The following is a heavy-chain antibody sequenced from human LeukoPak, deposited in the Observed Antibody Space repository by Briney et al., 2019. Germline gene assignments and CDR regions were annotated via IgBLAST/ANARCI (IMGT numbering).Heavy chain of an antibody. V-gene: IGHV3-21*01. CDR1: GFTFRTSA. CDR2: ISSSSSYI. D-gene: IGHD3-3*01. Sequence: GGSLRLSCAASGFTFRTSAMNWVRQAPGKGLEWVSSISSSSSYIYYADSVKGRFTISRDNAKNSLYLQMNSLRAEDTAVYYCARDLYYDFWSGYSGAFDIWGQGTMVTVSS. CDR3: ARDLYYDFWSGYSGAFDI. J-gene: IGHJ3*02.